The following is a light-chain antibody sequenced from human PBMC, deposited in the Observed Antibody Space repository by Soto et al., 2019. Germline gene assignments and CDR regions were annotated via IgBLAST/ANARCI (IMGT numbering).Light chain of an antibody. Sequence: QSVLTQPPSASGSPGQSVTISCTGTSSDVGGYNYVSWYQQHPGKAPKLMMYDVTKRPSGVPDRFSGSKSGNTASLTVSGLQAEDEADYYCSSYAGSNNFVVFGGGTKLTVL. CDR1: SSDVGGYNY. CDR2: DVT. V-gene: IGLV2-8*01. J-gene: IGLJ2*01. CDR3: SSYAGSNNFVV.